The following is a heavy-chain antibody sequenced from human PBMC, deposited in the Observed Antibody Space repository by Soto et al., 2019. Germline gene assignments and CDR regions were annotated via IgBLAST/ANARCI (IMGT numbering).Heavy chain of an antibody. CDR2: IYYSGST. CDR1: GGSISSYY. CDR3: ARVPYNIYYYYHGMDV. D-gene: IGHD3-10*01. Sequence: SETLSLTCTVSGGSISSYYWSWIRQPPGKGLEWIGYIYYSGSTNYNPSLKSRVTISVDTSKNQFSLKLSSVTAADTAVYYCARVPYNIYYYYHGMDVWGQGTTVTVSS. V-gene: IGHV4-59*01. J-gene: IGHJ6*02.